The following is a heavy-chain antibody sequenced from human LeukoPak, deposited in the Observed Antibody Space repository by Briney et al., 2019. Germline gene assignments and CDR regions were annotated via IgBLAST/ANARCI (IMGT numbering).Heavy chain of an antibody. CDR1: GGSISSSSYY. D-gene: IGHD2-2*03. CDR2: IYYSGST. CDR3: ARLGYCSSTSCYPIDY. V-gene: IGHV4-39*01. Sequence: SETLSLTCTVSGGSISSSSYYWGWIHQPPGKGLEWIGSIYYSGSTYYNPSLKSRVTISVDTSKNQFSLKLSSVTAADTAVYYCARLGYCSSTSCYPIDYWGQGTLVTVSS. J-gene: IGHJ4*02.